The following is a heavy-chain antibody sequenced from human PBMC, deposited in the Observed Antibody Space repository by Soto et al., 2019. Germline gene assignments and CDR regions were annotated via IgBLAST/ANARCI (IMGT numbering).Heavy chain of an antibody. V-gene: IGHV3-33*01. CDR1: GFTFSSYG. CDR3: ARDLPPLPDDPYYYYGMDV. Sequence: PGGSLRLSCAASGFTFSSYGMHWVRQAPGKGLEWVAVIWYDGSNKYYADSVKGRFTISRDNSKNTLYLQMNSLRAEDTAVYYCARDLPPLPDDPYYYYGMDVWGQGTTVTVSS. CDR2: IWYDGSNK. J-gene: IGHJ6*02. D-gene: IGHD3-16*01.